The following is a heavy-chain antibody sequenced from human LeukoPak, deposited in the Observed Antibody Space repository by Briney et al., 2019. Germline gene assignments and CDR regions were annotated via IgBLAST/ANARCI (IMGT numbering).Heavy chain of an antibody. Sequence: ASETLSLTCTVSGGSISSGGYSWSWIRQPPGKGLEWIGYIYHSGSTYYNPSLKSRVTISVDRSKNQFSLKLSSVTAADTAVYYCAREFGARFDYWGQGTLVTVSS. CDR1: GGSISSGGYS. V-gene: IGHV4-30-2*01. D-gene: IGHD3-10*01. J-gene: IGHJ4*02. CDR3: AREFGARFDY. CDR2: IYHSGST.